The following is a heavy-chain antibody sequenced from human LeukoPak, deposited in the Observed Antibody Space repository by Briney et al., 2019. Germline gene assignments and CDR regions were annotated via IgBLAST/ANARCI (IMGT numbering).Heavy chain of an antibody. Sequence: SEALSLTCTVSGGSISSYYWSWIRQPPGKGLEWIGYIYYSGSTNYNPSLKSRVTISVDTSKNQSSLKLSSVTAADTAVYYCASSYCSSTSCALDYWGQGTLVTVSS. CDR3: ASSYCSSTSCALDY. J-gene: IGHJ4*02. CDR2: IYYSGST. CDR1: GGSISSYY. V-gene: IGHV4-59*01. D-gene: IGHD2-2*01.